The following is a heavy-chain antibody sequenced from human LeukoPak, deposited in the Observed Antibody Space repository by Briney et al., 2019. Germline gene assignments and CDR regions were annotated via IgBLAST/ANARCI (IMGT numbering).Heavy chain of an antibody. CDR3: ARGRVSSSSWSSTYYYYFYMDV. D-gene: IGHD6-13*01. CDR1: GDSISMHY. CDR2: IDHTGST. Sequence: SETLSLICSVSGDSISMHYWSWIRQPPGKGLEWIGYIDHTGSTNYNPSLNSRVTISRDTSKNHFSLELSSVTAADTAVYFCARGRVSSSSWSSTYYYYFYMDVCGKGTTVTVSS. J-gene: IGHJ6*03. V-gene: IGHV4-59*11.